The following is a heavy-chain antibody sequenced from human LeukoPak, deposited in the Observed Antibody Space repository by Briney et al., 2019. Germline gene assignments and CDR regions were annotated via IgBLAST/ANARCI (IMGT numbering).Heavy chain of an antibody. V-gene: IGHV4-59*12. CDR3: ARDSYNPIDY. Sequence: SETLSLTCTVSGGSISSYYWSWIRQPPGKGLEWIGYIYYSGSTYYNPSLKSRVTISVDTSKKQFSLKLSSVTAADTAVYYCARDSYNPIDYWGQGTLVTVSS. CDR2: IYYSGST. CDR1: GGSISSYY. J-gene: IGHJ4*02. D-gene: IGHD5-24*01.